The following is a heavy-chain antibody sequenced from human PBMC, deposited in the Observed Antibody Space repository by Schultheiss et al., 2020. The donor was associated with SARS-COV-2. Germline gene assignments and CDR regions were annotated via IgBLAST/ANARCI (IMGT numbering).Heavy chain of an antibody. CDR2: INHSGGT. J-gene: IGHJ6*03. D-gene: IGHD2-2*01. CDR1: GESFSGYY. V-gene: IGHV4-34*01. CDR3: ARGIGTIIPTALSLRFFYSYHIDV. Sequence: SETLSLTCAVYGESFSGYYWSWIRQPPGKGLEWIGEINHSGGTNYNPSLKSRVTISVDTSKNQFSLKLSSLTAADTAVFYCARGIGTIIPTALSLRFFYSYHIDVWGKGTTVTVSS.